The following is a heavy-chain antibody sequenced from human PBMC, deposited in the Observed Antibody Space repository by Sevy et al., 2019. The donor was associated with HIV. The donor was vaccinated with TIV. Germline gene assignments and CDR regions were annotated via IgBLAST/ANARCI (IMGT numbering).Heavy chain of an antibody. D-gene: IGHD1-26*01. CDR1: GYTFTSYG. J-gene: IGHJ5*01. CDR3: AREVGATRFAFIFDS. Sequence: ASVKVSCKASGYTFTSYGISWVRQAPGQGLEWMGWISVYNGNTNYAQKLQGRVTMTTDTSTSTAYMELRSLRSGDTAVYYCAREVGATRFAFIFDSWGQGTLVTVSS. CDR2: ISVYNGNT. V-gene: IGHV1-18*01.